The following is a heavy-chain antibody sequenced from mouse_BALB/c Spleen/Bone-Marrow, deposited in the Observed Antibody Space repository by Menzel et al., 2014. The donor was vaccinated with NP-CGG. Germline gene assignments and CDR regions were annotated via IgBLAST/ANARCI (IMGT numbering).Heavy chain of an antibody. CDR2: IWGDGST. CDR1: GFSLTGYG. J-gene: IGHJ4*01. D-gene: IGHD4-1*01. V-gene: IGHV2-6-7*01. Sequence: VQLQQSGPGLVAPSQRLSITCTVSGFSLTGYGVNWVRQPPGKGLEWLGMIWGDGSTDYNSALKSRLSISKDNPKSQVFLKMNSLQNDETARYYCAKDLGGYAMDYWGQGTSVTVSS. CDR3: AKDLGGYAMDY.